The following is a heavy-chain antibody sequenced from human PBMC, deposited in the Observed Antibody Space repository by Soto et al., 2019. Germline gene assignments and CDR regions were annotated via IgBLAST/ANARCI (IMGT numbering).Heavy chain of an antibody. CDR1: GFTFSNAW. V-gene: IGHV3-15*07. CDR2: IKSKTDGGST. CDR3: AKEWLALAPPPGWLVEDFVNDWFDP. Sequence: GGSLRLSCAASGFTFSNAWMNWVRQAPGKGLEWVGRIKSKTDGGSTDYAAPVQGRFTISRDDSKNTLYLQMISLRAEDTAVYYCAKEWLALAPPPGWLVEDFVNDWFDPWGQGTLVTVSS. D-gene: IGHD6-19*01. J-gene: IGHJ5*02.